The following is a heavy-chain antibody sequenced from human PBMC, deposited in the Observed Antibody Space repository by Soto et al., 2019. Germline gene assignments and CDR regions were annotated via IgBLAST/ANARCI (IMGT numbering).Heavy chain of an antibody. CDR3: AAGGRTTVPSLT. Sequence: LQQWGAGLLQPSETLSLTCAVSGGSFSDYYWSWIRQPPGKGLEWIGEINRSGGANYNPSLKSRVTISVDTSENHFLLKLSTVTAADTALYYCAAGGRTTVPSLTWGQGTLVSVSS. D-gene: IGHD4-17*01. CDR2: INRSGGA. CDR1: GGSFSDYY. V-gene: IGHV4-34*01. J-gene: IGHJ4*02.